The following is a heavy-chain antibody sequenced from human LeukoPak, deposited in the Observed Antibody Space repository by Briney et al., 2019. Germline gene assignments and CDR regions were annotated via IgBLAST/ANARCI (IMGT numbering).Heavy chain of an antibody. CDR3: ARDNYSVGATNFDY. Sequence: PSETLSLTCTVSGGSFSSSDYYWGWIRQPPGKGLEWIGSIYYSGSTYYNPSLKSRVTISVDTSKNQFSLKLSSVTAADTAVYYCARDNYSVGATNFDYWGQGTLVTVSS. D-gene: IGHD1-26*01. V-gene: IGHV4-39*07. CDR2: IYYSGST. J-gene: IGHJ4*02. CDR1: GGSFSSSDYY.